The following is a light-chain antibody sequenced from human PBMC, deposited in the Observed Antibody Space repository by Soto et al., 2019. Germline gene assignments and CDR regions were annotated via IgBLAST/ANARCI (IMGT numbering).Light chain of an antibody. Sequence: NFMLTQPHSVSESPGKTVTISCTRSSGSIASNYVQWYQQRPGSAPTTVIYEDNQRPSGVPDRFSGSIDSSSNSASLTISGLKNEDEADYCCQSYDSSGVFGGGTKLTVL. V-gene: IGLV6-57*03. CDR2: EDN. CDR3: QSYDSSGV. J-gene: IGLJ3*02. CDR1: SGSIASNY.